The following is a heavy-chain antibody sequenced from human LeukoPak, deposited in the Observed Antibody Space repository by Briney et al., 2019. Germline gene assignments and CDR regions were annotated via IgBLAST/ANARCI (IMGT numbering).Heavy chain of an antibody. CDR3: AKYLPIWSGSTAFGY. J-gene: IGHJ4*02. CDR1: GFIFSSYA. D-gene: IGHD3-3*01. CDR2: ISGSGGST. V-gene: IGHV3-23*01. Sequence: PGGSLRLSCAASGFIFSSYAMSWVRQAPGKGLEWVSAISGSGGSTYYADSVKGRFTISRDNSKNTLYLQMNSLRAEDTAVYYCAKYLPIWSGSTAFGYWGQGTLVTVSS.